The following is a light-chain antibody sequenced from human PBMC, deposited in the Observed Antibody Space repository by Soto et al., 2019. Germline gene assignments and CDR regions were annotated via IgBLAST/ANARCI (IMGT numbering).Light chain of an antibody. CDR1: QSVSSSY. V-gene: IGKV3-20*01. CDR3: QQYDSSLWT. Sequence: EIVLTQSPGTLSLSPGERATLSFRASQSVSSSYLAWYQQKPGQAPSLLIYDASSRATGIPDRFSGSGSGTDFTLTISRLEPEDFAVYYCQQYDSSLWTFGQGTKVDIK. J-gene: IGKJ1*01. CDR2: DAS.